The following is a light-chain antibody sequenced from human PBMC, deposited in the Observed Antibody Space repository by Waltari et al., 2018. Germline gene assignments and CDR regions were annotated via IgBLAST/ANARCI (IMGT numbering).Light chain of an antibody. V-gene: IGLV2-14*03. Sequence: QSALTQPASVSGSPGQSITISCTGTSSDVGGYNYVSWYQQHPAKAPKLIVYDVSTRPAGVSDRFSGSKSGNTASLTISGLQAEDEADYYCSSYTTSSTRVFGGGTKLTVL. J-gene: IGLJ3*02. CDR3: SSYTTSSTRV. CDR1: SSDVGGYNY. CDR2: DVS.